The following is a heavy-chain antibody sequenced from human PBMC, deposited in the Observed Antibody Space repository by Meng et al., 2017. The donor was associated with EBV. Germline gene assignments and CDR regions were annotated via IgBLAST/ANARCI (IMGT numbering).Heavy chain of an antibody. CDR2: MNPNSGNT. D-gene: IGHD2-15*01. Sequence: VRLGKSGAEVKKPGASVKVSCKASGYTFTSDDINWVRQATGQGLEWMGWMNPNSGNTGYAQKFQGRVTMTRNTSISTAYMELSSLRSEDTAVYYCARGRGVYCSGGSCYPGWFDPWGQGTLVTVSS. V-gene: IGHV1-8*01. CDR1: GYTFTSDD. J-gene: IGHJ5*02. CDR3: ARGRGVYCSGGSCYPGWFDP.